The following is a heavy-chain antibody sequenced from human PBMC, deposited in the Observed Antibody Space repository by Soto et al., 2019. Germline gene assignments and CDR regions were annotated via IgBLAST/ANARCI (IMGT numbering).Heavy chain of an antibody. D-gene: IGHD2-21*01. Sequence: QVQLVQSGAEVKKPGSSVKVSCKDSGGTFSTYSMFWVRQAPGQGLEWMGRIIPMLGIRNYAQRCQDRVTITADKSTATAHMKLSSLRSEDTALYYCTIGSWSGEVFDIWGQGTMVTVS. V-gene: IGHV1-69*02. CDR3: TIGSWSGEVFDI. CDR1: GGTFSTYS. J-gene: IGHJ3*02. CDR2: IIPMLGIR.